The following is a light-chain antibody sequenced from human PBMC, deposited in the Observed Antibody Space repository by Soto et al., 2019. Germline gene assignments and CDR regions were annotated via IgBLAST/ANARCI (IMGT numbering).Light chain of an antibody. Sequence: AIRMTQSPSSLSASIEDRVTITCRASQGISSSLAWYQEKPGKAPKLLISAASSLQSGVPSRFSGSGSGTDFTLTISCLQSEDFATDYCQQCYTYPRTFGQGTKVDIK. V-gene: IGKV1-8*01. CDR2: AAS. CDR3: QQCYTYPRT. CDR1: QGISSS. J-gene: IGKJ1*01.